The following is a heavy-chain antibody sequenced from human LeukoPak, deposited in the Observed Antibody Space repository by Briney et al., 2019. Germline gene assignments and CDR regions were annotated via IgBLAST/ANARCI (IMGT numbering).Heavy chain of an antibody. D-gene: IGHD3-3*01. CDR2: ISGSGGST. Sequence: PGGSLRLSCAASGFTFSSYAMSWVRQAPGKGLEWVSAISGSGGSTYYADSVKGRFTISRDNSKNTLYLQMNSLRAEDTAVYYCANRSGPTLYYYMDVWGKGTTVTVSS. V-gene: IGHV3-23*01. CDR1: GFTFSSYA. CDR3: ANRSGPTLYYYMDV. J-gene: IGHJ6*03.